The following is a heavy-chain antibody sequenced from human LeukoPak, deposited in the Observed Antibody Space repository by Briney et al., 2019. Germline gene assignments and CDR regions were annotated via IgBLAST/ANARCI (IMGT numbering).Heavy chain of an antibody. D-gene: IGHD5-18*01. Sequence: SETLSLTCTVSGDSIISSKYYWGWIRQPPGKGLEWVGTIFYSGSTYYNPSLKSRVTISVDTSKNQFSLKLSSVTAADTAVYYCAGGWDTAMYGYWGQGTLVTVSS. CDR3: AGGWDTAMYGY. CDR1: GDSIISSKYY. V-gene: IGHV4-39*01. CDR2: IFYSGST. J-gene: IGHJ4*02.